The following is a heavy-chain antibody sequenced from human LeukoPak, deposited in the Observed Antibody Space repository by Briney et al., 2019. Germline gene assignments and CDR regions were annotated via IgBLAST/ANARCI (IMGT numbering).Heavy chain of an antibody. CDR3: AKDPNPGSDRGWGFDY. Sequence: HPGGSLRLSCAASGFTFSVHYMEWVRQAPGKGLEWVSAISGSGGSTYYADSVKGRFTISRDNSKNTLYLQMNSLRAEDTAVYYCAKDPNPGSDRGWGFDYWGQGTLVTVSS. V-gene: IGHV3-23*01. J-gene: IGHJ4*02. CDR1: GFTFSVHY. D-gene: IGHD6-19*01. CDR2: ISGSGGST.